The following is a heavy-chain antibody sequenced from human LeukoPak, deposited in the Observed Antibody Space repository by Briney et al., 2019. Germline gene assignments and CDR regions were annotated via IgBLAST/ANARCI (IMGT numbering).Heavy chain of an antibody. CDR3: ARDGYGGHLDC. D-gene: IGHD6-13*01. V-gene: IGHV3-7*01. J-gene: IGHJ4*02. Sequence: GGSLRLSCAASGFTFSGSWMSWVRQAPGKGLEWVANIKQDASFKGYIDSVKGRFTISRDNAENSVYLEMNRLRDEDTAVYYCARDGYGGHLDCWGQGTLVTVSS. CDR2: IKQDASFK. CDR1: GFTFSGSW.